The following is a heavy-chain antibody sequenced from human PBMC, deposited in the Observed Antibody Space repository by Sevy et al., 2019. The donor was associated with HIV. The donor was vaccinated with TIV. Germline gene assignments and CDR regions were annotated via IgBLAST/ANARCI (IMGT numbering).Heavy chain of an antibody. CDR2: IRGSGGST. Sequence: GGSLRLSCAASGFAFSSYAMSWVRQAPGKGLEWVSAIRGSGGSTYYADSVKGRFTISRDNSKNTLYLQMNSLRAEDTAVYYCAKDVRYCGGDCYPIYFDYWGQGTLVTVSS. V-gene: IGHV3-23*01. CDR1: GFAFSSYA. CDR3: AKDVRYCGGDCYPIYFDY. D-gene: IGHD2-21*02. J-gene: IGHJ4*02.